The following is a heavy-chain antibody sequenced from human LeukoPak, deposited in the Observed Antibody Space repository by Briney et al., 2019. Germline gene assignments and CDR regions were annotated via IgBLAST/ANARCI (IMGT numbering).Heavy chain of an antibody. CDR3: ARVGDSSSWYPLDY. CDR1: GVTFSSFA. Sequence: GGSLRLSCAASGVTFSSFAMHWGRQAPGTRLEYVSAISSNGGSTYYANSVKGRFTISRDNSKNTLYLQMGSLRAEDMAVYYCARVGDSSSWYPLDYWGQGTLVTVSS. V-gene: IGHV3-64*01. D-gene: IGHD6-13*01. J-gene: IGHJ4*02. CDR2: ISSNGGST.